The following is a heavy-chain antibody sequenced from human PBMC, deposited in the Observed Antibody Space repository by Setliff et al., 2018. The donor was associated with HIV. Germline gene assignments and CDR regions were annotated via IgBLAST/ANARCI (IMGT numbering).Heavy chain of an antibody. V-gene: IGHV4-59*11. CDR3: VRGYCSSTTCYDDYYYMDV. CDR1: GGSIRSHY. Sequence: SETLSLTCTVSGGSIRSHYWNWIRQSPGKGLEWIAYFYYSGSPNYNPSLKSRVPISVDTYKNQFFLKLSSVTAADTAVYYCVRGYCSSTTCYDDYYYMDVWGKGSTVTVSS. CDR2: FYYSGSP. J-gene: IGHJ6*03. D-gene: IGHD2-2*01.